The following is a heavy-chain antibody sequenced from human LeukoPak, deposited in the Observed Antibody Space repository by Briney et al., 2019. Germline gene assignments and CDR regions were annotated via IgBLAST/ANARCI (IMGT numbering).Heavy chain of an antibody. V-gene: IGHV4-34*01. Sequence: PSETLSLTCAVYGGSFSGYYWSWIRQPPGKGLEWIGEINHSGSTNYNPSLKSRLTISVDTSKNQFSLKLNSVTAADTAVYYCARRITMVRGVYLNWFDPWGQGTLVTVSS. CDR3: ARRITMVRGVYLNWFDP. D-gene: IGHD3-10*01. CDR1: GGSFSGYY. J-gene: IGHJ5*02. CDR2: INHSGST.